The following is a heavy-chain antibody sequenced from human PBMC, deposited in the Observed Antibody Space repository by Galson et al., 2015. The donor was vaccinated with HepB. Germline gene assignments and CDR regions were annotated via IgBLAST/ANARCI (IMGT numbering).Heavy chain of an antibody. Sequence: SLRLSCAASGVTVSDNFMSWVRQSPGKGLEWVSVIYTGGSTYYADSVKGRFTISRDNSENTLYLQMNSLRAEDTAVYYCTRDFGSGGLDYWGQGTLVTVSS. D-gene: IGHD3-10*01. CDR2: IYTGGST. V-gene: IGHV3-53*01. J-gene: IGHJ4*02. CDR3: TRDFGSGGLDY. CDR1: GVTVSDNF.